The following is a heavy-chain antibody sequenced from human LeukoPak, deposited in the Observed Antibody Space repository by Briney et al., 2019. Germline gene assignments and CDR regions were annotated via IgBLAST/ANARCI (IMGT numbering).Heavy chain of an antibody. D-gene: IGHD1-26*01. V-gene: IGHV4-59*08. CDR1: GGSIRPYY. CDR3: ARHVSCPDGSCYPPPYFDL. Sequence: PSETLSLTCTVSGGSIRPYYWSWIRQPPGKGLEWIGYINYSGSTNYNPSLRTRVTILLGTSNNQVSLKLNSVTAADTAGYYCARHVSCPDGSCYPPPYFDLWGQGTLVTVSS. CDR2: INYSGST. J-gene: IGHJ4*02.